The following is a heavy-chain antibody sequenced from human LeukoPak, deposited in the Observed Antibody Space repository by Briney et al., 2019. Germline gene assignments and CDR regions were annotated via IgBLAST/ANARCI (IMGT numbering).Heavy chain of an antibody. CDR1: GFTFNSFA. J-gene: IGHJ5*02. V-gene: IGHV3-23*01. D-gene: IGHD3-16*01. CDR2: ISGGSDST. CDR3: ATKRGEGTQLNYMWFDP. Sequence: GGSLRLSCSASGFTFNSFAIHWVRQAPGRGLEWVSSISGGSDSTYYADSVKGRCTISRDNSKSMLYLQMNSLRAEDTAIYYCATKRGEGTQLNYMWFDPWGQGTLVTVSS.